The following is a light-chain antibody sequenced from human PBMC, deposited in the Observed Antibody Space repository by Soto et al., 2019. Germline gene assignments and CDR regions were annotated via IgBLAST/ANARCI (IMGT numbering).Light chain of an antibody. CDR1: QGISSY. J-gene: IGKJ4*01. CDR2: AAS. V-gene: IGKV1-8*01. Sequence: ASRGTRTKRSLSASTGDRVTITCRASQGISSYLAWYQQKPGKAPKLLIYAASTLQSGVPSRFSGSGSGTDFTLTISCLQSEDFATYYCQQYYSYPPFGGGTKVDIK. CDR3: QQYYSYPP.